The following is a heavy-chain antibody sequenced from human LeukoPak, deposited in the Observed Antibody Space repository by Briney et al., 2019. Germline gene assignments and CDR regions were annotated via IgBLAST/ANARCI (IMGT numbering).Heavy chain of an antibody. CDR3: ARAKDDYVWGSCPGYFDY. Sequence: GGSLRLSCAASGFTFSSYSMNWVRQAPGKGLEWVSSISSSSSYIYYADSVKGRFTISRDNAKNSLYLQMNSLRAEDTAVYYCARAKDDYVWGSCPGYFDYWGQGTLVTVSS. D-gene: IGHD3-16*01. CDR1: GFTFSSYS. J-gene: IGHJ4*02. V-gene: IGHV3-21*01. CDR2: ISSSSSYI.